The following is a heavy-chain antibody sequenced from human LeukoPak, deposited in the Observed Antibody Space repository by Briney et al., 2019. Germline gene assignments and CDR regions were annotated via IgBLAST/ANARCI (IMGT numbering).Heavy chain of an antibody. J-gene: IGHJ4*02. CDR2: IHRSGSP. V-gene: IGHV4-4*02. Sequence: SETLSLTCTVSLDSTTSNFLSWVRQPPGKGLEWIGEIHRSGSPNYNPSLQSRVTISIDRSRNQIVLELSSVTAADTAVYYCAREILGGFNPGAYWGQGTLVTVSS. CDR3: AREILGGFNPGAY. CDR1: LDSTTSNF. D-gene: IGHD1-14*01.